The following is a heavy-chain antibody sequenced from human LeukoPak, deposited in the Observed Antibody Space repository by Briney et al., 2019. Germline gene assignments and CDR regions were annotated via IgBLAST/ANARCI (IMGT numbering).Heavy chain of an antibody. D-gene: IGHD2-2*01. CDR1: GFTFSSHW. V-gene: IGHV3-74*01. J-gene: IGHJ5*02. CDR2: INADGSGT. CDR3: VRGALRDCSYTSCSRGNWFDP. Sequence: PGGSLRLSCAASGFTFSSHWMHWVRQAPEKGLVGVAHINADGSGTYYAASVKGRFTISRDNAKNTLYLQKDSLTAEDTAVYYCVRGALRDCSYTSCSRGNWFDPWGQGTLVTVSS.